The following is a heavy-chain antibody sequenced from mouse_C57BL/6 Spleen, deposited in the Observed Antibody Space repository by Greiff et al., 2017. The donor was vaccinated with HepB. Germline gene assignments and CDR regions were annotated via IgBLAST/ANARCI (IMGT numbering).Heavy chain of an antibody. V-gene: IGHV1-52*01. CDR1: GYTFTSYW. CDR3: ARDDGYLLFAD. CDR2: IDPSDSET. D-gene: IGHD2-3*01. Sequence: QVQLQQPGAELVRPGSSVKLSCKASGYTFTSYWMHWVKQRPIQGLEWIGNIDPSDSETHYNQKFKDKATLTVDKSSSTAYMQLSSLTSEDSAVYYCARDDGYLLFADWGQGTLVTVSA. J-gene: IGHJ3*01.